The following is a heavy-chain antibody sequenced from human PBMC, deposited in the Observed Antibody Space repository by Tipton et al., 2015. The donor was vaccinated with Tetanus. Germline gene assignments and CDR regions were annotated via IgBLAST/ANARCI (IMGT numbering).Heavy chain of an antibody. J-gene: IGHJ4*02. D-gene: IGHD4-17*01. V-gene: IGHV3-30-3*01. Sequence: SLRLSCAASGFTFSNFVIHWVRQAPGKGLESVAIISYDGSKKYYADSVKGRFTISRDNAKNLLYLQMSRLRREDTAVYYCASSTVTRWGPGTLVTVSS. CDR1: GFTFSNFV. CDR2: ISYDGSKK. CDR3: ASSTVTR.